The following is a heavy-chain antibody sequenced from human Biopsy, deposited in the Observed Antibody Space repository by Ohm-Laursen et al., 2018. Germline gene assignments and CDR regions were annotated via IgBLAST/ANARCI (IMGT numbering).Heavy chain of an antibody. Sequence: LSCAASEFTFSGYSMNWIRQAPGRELEWIGLIYYRGETDYNPSLKSLVTISVDGSKNQFSLNLTSITAADTAVYYCARHRTHPPPGSMDVWGHGTTVFVSS. CDR3: ARHRTHPPPGSMDV. V-gene: IGHV4-59*08. J-gene: IGHJ6*02. CDR2: IYYRGET. CDR1: EFTFSGYS. D-gene: IGHD2-15*01.